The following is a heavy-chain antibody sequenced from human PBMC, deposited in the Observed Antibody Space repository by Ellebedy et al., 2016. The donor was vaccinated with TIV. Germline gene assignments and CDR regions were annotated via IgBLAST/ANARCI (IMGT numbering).Heavy chain of an antibody. CDR2: INPDGSDT. Sequence: GESLKISCAASGFIFSAYHMTWVRQAPGKGLEWVANINPDGSDTYHVDSVKGRFTMSRDNAKNTLYLQMNSLRAEDTAVYYCARDPRIPDYWGQGTLVTVSS. D-gene: IGHD2-21*01. J-gene: IGHJ4*02. V-gene: IGHV3-7*03. CDR1: GFIFSAYH. CDR3: ARDPRIPDY.